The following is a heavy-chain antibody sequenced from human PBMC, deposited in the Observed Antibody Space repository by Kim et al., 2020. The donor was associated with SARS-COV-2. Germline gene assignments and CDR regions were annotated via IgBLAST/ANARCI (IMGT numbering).Heavy chain of an antibody. V-gene: IGHV3-11*01. J-gene: IGHJ3*01. Sequence: FYAASVKGRFTISRDNAKNSLYLQMNSLRVDDTAVYYCAREWSAFDFWGQGIMLTVSS. CDR3: AREWSAFDF. D-gene: IGHD3-3*01.